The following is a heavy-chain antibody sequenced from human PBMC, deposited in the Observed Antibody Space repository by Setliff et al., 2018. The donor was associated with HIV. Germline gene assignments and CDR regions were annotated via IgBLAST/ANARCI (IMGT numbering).Heavy chain of an antibody. CDR1: GGSISSYY. Sequence: SETLSLTCTVSGGSISSYYWSWIRQPPGKGLEWIGYIYYRGSTNYNPSLKSRVTISVDTSKNQFSLKLSSVTAANTAVYYCARLGELEQDYWGQGTLVTVSS. J-gene: IGHJ4*02. CDR2: IYYRGST. D-gene: IGHD1-1*01. V-gene: IGHV4-59*08. CDR3: ARLGELEQDY.